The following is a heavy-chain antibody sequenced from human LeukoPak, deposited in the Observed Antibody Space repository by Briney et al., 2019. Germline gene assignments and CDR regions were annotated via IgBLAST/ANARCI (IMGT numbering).Heavy chain of an antibody. D-gene: IGHD3-9*01. CDR2: ISAYNGNT. J-gene: IGHJ4*02. Sequence: GASVKVSCKASGYTFTSYGFSWVRQAPGQGLEWMGWISAYNGNTNYAQKLQGRVTMTTDTSTSTAYMELRSLRSDDTAVYYCAREPAFDILTGYFFDYWGQGTLVTVSS. CDR1: GYTFTSYG. CDR3: AREPAFDILTGYFFDY. V-gene: IGHV1-18*01.